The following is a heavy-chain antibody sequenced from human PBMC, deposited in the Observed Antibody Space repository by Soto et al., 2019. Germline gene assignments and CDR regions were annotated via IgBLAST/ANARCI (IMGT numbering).Heavy chain of an antibody. CDR1: GFTFSSYG. CDR2: ISYDGSNK. D-gene: IGHD4-17*01. CDR3: ATFHDYGDGASHYYYGLHV. Sequence: GGSLRLSCAASGFTFSSYGMHWVRQAPGKGLEWVAVISYDGSNKYYADSVKGRFTISRDNSKNTLYLQMNSLRAEDTAVYYCATFHDYGDGASHYYYGLHVWGQGTTVTVSS. J-gene: IGHJ6*01. V-gene: IGHV3-30*03.